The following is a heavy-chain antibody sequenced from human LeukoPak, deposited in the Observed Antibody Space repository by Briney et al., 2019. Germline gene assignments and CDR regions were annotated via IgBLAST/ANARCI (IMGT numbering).Heavy chain of an antibody. CDR3: PHLYLQRCSDPNCYPSPYDY. CDR2: IYWDDDK. Sequence: SGPTLVNPTETLTLTCTFSGFSLNTRRVGVGWIRQPPGKALEWLAVIYWDDDKRYSRSLKSRLTISKDTSKNQVLLTMINLDPVDAGTYYCPHLYLQRCSDPNCYPSPYDYGAQGTLVTVSS. V-gene: IGHV2-5*02. J-gene: IGHJ4*02. CDR1: GFSLNTRRVG. D-gene: IGHD2-15*01.